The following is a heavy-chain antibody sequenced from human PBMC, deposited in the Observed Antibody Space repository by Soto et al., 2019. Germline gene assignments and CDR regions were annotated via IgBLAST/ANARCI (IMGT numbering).Heavy chain of an antibody. V-gene: IGHV1-18*01. Sequence: QVNLVQSGPEVKMPGASVKVSCKTSCYTFTAYGLAWLRQAPGHRPEWMGWVSTRNTDTNYAQKFQGRVNMTTDTYKTATYMERRRLRSDDTAVYYCARELNTDSSAYYSFAYWGQGTLVTVSS. CDR1: CYTFTAYG. CDR3: ARELNTDSSAYYSFAY. J-gene: IGHJ4*02. CDR2: VSTRNTDT. D-gene: IGHD3-22*01.